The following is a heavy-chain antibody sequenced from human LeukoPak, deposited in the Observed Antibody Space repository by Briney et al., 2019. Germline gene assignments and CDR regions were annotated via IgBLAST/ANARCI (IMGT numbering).Heavy chain of an antibody. Sequence: PGTSLRLSCAASGFSFTTYGMHWVRQAPLKGLEWLAAISYVGRNQNYADSVKGRFTIFRDNSQNALYLQMNSLRAEDTALYYCVKDRTINGRSSPFDSWGQGTLVTVSS. D-gene: IGHD1-26*01. CDR1: GFSFTTYG. J-gene: IGHJ4*02. V-gene: IGHV3-30*18. CDR3: VKDRTINGRSSPFDS. CDR2: ISYVGRNQ.